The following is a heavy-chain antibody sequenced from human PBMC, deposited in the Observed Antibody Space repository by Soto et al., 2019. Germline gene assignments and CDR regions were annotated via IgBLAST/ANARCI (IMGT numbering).Heavy chain of an antibody. D-gene: IGHD3-10*01. Sequence: GGSLRLSCAASGFIFSDHAMNWVRQAPGKGLEWVSFITRDSSTIHYAGSVKGRFTISRDNSRNTVYLQTNSLRVEDTAVYYCARGIVRGVSGADYWGQGTLVTVSS. CDR1: GFIFSDHA. CDR3: ARGIVRGVSGADY. J-gene: IGHJ4*02. CDR2: ITRDSSTI. V-gene: IGHV3-48*01.